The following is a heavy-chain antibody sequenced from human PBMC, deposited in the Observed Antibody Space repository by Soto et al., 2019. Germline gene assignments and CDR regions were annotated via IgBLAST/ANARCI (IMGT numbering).Heavy chain of an antibody. V-gene: IGHV4-39*01. CDR1: GGSISSSSYY. Sequence: QLQLQESGPGLVKPSETLSLTCTVSGGSISSSSYYWGWIRQPPGKGLEWIGSIYYSGSTYYNPSLKSRVTLSSDTSTNQFSLKLRSVTAADTAVYYCARSVSRRIVATIDYWGQGTLVTVSS. CDR3: ARSVSRRIVATIDY. J-gene: IGHJ4*02. D-gene: IGHD5-12*01. CDR2: IYYSGST.